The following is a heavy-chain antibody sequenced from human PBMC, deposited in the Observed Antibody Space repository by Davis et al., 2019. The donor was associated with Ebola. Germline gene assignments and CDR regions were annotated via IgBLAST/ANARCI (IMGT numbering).Heavy chain of an antibody. J-gene: IGHJ2*01. CDR3: ARDHPVTTVSRPSWYFDL. D-gene: IGHD4-17*01. Sequence: PGGSLRLSCAASGFTVSSNYMSWVRQAPGKGLEWVSVIYSGGSTYYADSVKGRFTISRDNSKNTLYLQMNSLRAEDTAVYYCARDHPVTTVSRPSWYFDLWGRGTLVTVSS. CDR1: GFTVSSNY. V-gene: IGHV3-53*01. CDR2: IYSGGST.